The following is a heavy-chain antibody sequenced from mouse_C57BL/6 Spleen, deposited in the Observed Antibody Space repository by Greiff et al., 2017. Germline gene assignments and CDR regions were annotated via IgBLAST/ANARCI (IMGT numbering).Heavy chain of an antibody. Sequence: EVMLVESGGGLVKPGGSLKLSCAASGFTFSDYGLHWVRQAPEKGLEWVAYISSGSSTIYYADTVKGRFTISRDNAKNTLFLQMTSLRAEDTAMDYCARYYYGSSWFAYWGQGTLVTVSA. V-gene: IGHV5-17*01. D-gene: IGHD1-1*01. CDR3: ARYYYGSSWFAY. CDR1: GFTFSDYG. CDR2: ISSGSSTI. J-gene: IGHJ3*01.